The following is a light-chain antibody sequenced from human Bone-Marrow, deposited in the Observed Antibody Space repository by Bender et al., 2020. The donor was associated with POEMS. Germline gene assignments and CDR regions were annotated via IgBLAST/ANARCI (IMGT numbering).Light chain of an antibody. Sequence: QSALTQPASVSGSPGQSITISCTGTSSDIGGYNYVSWYQQHPGTAPKLMIYEVNRRPSGFSNRFSGSKSGSTASLTISGLQAEDEADYYCYSYAGSGTYVFGTGTKVTVL. V-gene: IGLV2-23*02. CDR2: EVN. CDR3: YSYAGSGTYV. CDR1: SSDIGGYNY. J-gene: IGLJ1*01.